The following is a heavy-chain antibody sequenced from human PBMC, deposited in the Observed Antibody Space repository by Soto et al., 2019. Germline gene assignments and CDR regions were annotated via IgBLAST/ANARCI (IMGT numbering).Heavy chain of an antibody. J-gene: IGHJ4*02. D-gene: IGHD3-3*01. CDR3: ARGLAEWSNDS. CDR2: IYSDGGA. V-gene: IGHV4-31*02. Sequence: WTWIRQHPGKGLEWIGCIYSDGGADYSPSLKSRLTMSIDTSKNQFSLRLTSVTAADTAVYYCARGLAEWSNDSWGQGTLVTVSS.